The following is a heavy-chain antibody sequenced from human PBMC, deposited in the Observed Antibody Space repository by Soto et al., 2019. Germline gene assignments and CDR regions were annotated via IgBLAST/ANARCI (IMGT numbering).Heavy chain of an antibody. V-gene: IGHV4-30-4*01. J-gene: IGHJ4*02. CDR1: GGSISSGDYY. CDR2: IYYSGST. Sequence: SETLSLTCTVSGGSISSGDYYWSWIRQPPGKGLEWIGYIYYSGSTYYNPSLKSRVTISVDTSKNQFSLKLSSVTAADTAVYYCARSVDTAMVMGYYFDYWGQGTLVTAPQ. D-gene: IGHD5-18*01. CDR3: ARSVDTAMVMGYYFDY.